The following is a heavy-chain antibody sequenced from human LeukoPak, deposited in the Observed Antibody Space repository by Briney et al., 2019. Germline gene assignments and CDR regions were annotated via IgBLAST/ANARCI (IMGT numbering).Heavy chain of an antibody. CDR2: IYYSGAT. CDR1: GGSISRYY. CDR3: ASSLQWLSYFAY. J-gene: IGHJ4*02. V-gene: IGHV4-59*01. D-gene: IGHD6-19*01. Sequence: SEALSLTCAVSGGSISRYYWSWIRQPPGKGREWRGYIYYSGATNYNPSLMSRVTISVDASKNQYSLKLSSVTAADPAVYYCASSLQWLSYFAYWGQGTLVTVSS.